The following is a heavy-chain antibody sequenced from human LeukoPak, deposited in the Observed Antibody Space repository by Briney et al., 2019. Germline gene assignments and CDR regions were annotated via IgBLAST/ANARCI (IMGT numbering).Heavy chain of an antibody. CDR1: GFTFDDYA. CDR3: ATAMLAAAGTDY. J-gene: IGHJ4*02. V-gene: IGHV3-43*02. D-gene: IGHD6-13*01. Sequence: GGSLRLSCAASGFTFDDYAMHWVRQAPGKGLEWVSLISGDGGSTYYADSVKGRFTISRDNSKNSLYLQMNSLRTEDTALYYCATAMLAAAGTDYWGQGTLVTVSS. CDR2: ISGDGGST.